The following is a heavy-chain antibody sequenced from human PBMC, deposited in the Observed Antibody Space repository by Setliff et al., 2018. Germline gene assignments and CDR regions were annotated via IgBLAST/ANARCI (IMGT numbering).Heavy chain of an antibody. CDR2: INPSSGDT. Sequence: ASVKVSCKASGYTFTGYYMYWVRQAPGQGLEWMGRINPSSGDTIYAQKFQGRVTMTSDTSNSTAYMELGRMRSDDTAVYFSARDGGGDSEAFEIWGQGTMVTVSS. J-gene: IGHJ3*02. CDR3: ARDGGGDSEAFEI. V-gene: IGHV1-2*06. D-gene: IGHD3-16*01. CDR1: GYTFTGYY.